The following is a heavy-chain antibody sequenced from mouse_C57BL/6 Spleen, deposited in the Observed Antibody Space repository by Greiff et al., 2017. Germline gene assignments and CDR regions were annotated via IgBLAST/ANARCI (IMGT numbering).Heavy chain of an antibody. Sequence: VQLVESGGGLVKPGGSLKLSCAASGFTFSDYGMHWVRQAPGKGLEWVAYISSGSSTIYYADTVKGRCTISRDNAKSTLFLQRTSLTSEDTAIYYCARSGTTVEANCYVCVRGTAATVTLST. CDR2: ISSGSSTI. D-gene: IGHD1-1*01. J-gene: IGHJ1*03. CDR1: GFTFSDYG. V-gene: IGHV5-17*01. CDR3: ARSGTTVEANCYVCV.